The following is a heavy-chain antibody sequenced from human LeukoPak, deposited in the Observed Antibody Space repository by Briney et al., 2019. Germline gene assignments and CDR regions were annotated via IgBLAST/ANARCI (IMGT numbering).Heavy chain of an antibody. J-gene: IGHJ4*02. Sequence: SETLSLTCTVSGGSISSYYWSWIRQPPGKGLEWIGYIYYSGSTNYNPSLKSRVTMSVDTSKNQFSLKLSSVTAADTAVYYCASGDGSGYYFHYWGQGTLVTVSS. CDR2: IYYSGST. V-gene: IGHV4-59*12. CDR1: GGSISSYY. D-gene: IGHD3-22*01. CDR3: ASGDGSGYYFHY.